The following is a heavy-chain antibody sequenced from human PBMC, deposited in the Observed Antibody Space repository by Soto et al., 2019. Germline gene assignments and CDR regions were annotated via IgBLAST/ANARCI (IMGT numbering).Heavy chain of an antibody. D-gene: IGHD2-8*02. J-gene: IGHJ4*02. CDR1: GASISSSSFY. V-gene: IGHV4-39*07. CDR2: IYYDGST. Sequence: SETLSLTCTVSGASISSSSFYWGWIRQPPGKGLESIANIYYDGSTYYNPSLKSRVTISVDTSKNQFSLKLTSVTAADTAVYYCARDKITGLFDYWGQGTLVTVSS. CDR3: ARDKITGLFDY.